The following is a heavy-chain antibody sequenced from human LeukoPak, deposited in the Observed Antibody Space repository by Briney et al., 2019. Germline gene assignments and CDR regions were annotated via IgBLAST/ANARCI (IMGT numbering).Heavy chain of an antibody. J-gene: IGHJ4*02. Sequence: ASVKVSGKASGYTFTSYDINWVRQATGQGLEWMGWMNPNSGNTGYAQKFQGRVTMTRNTSISTAYMELSSLRSEDTAVYYCARVVAVAGTDFDYWGQGTLVTVSS. CDR2: MNPNSGNT. V-gene: IGHV1-8*01. CDR3: ARVVAVAGTDFDY. CDR1: GYTFTSYD. D-gene: IGHD6-19*01.